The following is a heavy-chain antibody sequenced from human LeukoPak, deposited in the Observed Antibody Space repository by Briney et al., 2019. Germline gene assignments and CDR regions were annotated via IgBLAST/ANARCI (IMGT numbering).Heavy chain of an antibody. CDR2: IYSDGNT. Sequence: GGSLRLSCAASGLTVSNNRLSWVRQAPGMGLEWVSTIYSDGNTYYPDSVKGRFTISRDGSKNTLYLQLNSLRTEDTAIYYCVREREGSNSEHWGQGTPVTVSS. CDR1: GLTVSNNR. J-gene: IGHJ1*01. D-gene: IGHD1-26*01. CDR3: VREREGSNSEH. V-gene: IGHV3-53*01.